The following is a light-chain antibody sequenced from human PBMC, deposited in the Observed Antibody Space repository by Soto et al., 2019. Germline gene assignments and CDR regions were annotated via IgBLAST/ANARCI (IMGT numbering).Light chain of an antibody. CDR3: QPYGRALRP. Sequence: EIVLTQSPGTLSLSPGERATLSCRASQGVASRALAWYQQKPGQAPRLLIYDASTRVTGIPDRFSGSGAATDLTLPISRLAPEAFAVYYCQPYGRALRPFGQGTKVEIK. CDR2: DAS. J-gene: IGKJ1*01. CDR1: QGVASRA. V-gene: IGKV3-20*01.